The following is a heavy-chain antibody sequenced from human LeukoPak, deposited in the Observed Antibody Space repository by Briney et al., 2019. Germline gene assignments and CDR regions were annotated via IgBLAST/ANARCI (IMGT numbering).Heavy chain of an antibody. CDR2: IIPIFGTA. CDR3: ARGSGETGGYYYVY. Sequence: SVKVSCKASGGTFSSYAIGWVRQAPGQGLEWMGGIIPIFGTANYAQKFQGRVTITADESTRTAYMGLRTLRSEDTAIYYCARGSGETGGYYYVYWGRGTPVTVSS. J-gene: IGHJ4*02. V-gene: IGHV1-69*13. D-gene: IGHD3-22*01. CDR1: GGTFSSYA.